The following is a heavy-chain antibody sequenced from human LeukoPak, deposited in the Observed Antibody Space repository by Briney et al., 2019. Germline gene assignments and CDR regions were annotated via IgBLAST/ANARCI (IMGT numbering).Heavy chain of an antibody. CDR1: GFTFSSYS. CDR3: ATGFLSLGIGDRAFDY. D-gene: IGHD3-10*01. J-gene: IGHJ4*02. CDR2: ISSSSSTI. Sequence: GGSLRLSCAAYGFTFSSYSMNWVRQAPGKGLEWVSYISSSSSTIYYADSVKGRFTISRDNAKNSLYLQMNSLRAEDTAVYYCATGFLSLGIGDRAFDYWGQGTLVTVSS. V-gene: IGHV3-48*04.